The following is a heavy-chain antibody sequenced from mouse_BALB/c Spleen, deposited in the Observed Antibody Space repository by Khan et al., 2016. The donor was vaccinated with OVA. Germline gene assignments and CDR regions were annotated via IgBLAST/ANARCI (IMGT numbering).Heavy chain of an antibody. CDR3: VKLGNSYYAMDY. V-gene: IGHV2-3*01. J-gene: IGHJ4*01. CDR2: IWGDGST. D-gene: IGHD2-1*01. Sequence: VELVESGHGLVAPSQSLSITCTVSGFSLISNGLNWVRQPPGKGLEWLGVIWGDGSTNYHSALISRLSISKDNSKSQVFLKLNSLQSDDTATYYCVKLGNSYYAMDYWGQGTSVTVSS. CDR1: GFSLISNG.